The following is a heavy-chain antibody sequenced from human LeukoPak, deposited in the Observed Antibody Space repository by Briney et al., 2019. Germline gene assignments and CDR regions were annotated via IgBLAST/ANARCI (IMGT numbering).Heavy chain of an antibody. V-gene: IGHV3-30*02. Sequence: GGSLRLSCAASGFSFSSYGMHWVRQAPGKGLEWVTFIRYDGSDKFYADSVKGRFTTSRDNSRSTLYLQMNSLRAEDTAVYYCVRDPRYSSSWYAFDIWGQGTMVTVSS. CDR2: IRYDGSDK. D-gene: IGHD6-13*01. CDR3: VRDPRYSSSWYAFDI. CDR1: GFSFSSYG. J-gene: IGHJ3*02.